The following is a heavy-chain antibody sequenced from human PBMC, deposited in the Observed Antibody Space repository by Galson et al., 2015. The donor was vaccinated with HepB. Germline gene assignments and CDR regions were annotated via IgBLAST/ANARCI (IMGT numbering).Heavy chain of an antibody. CDR2: ISSSSSYI. Sequence: SLRLSCAASGFTFSSYSMNWVRQAPGKGLEWVSSISSSSSYIYYADSVKGRFTISRDNAKNSLYLQMNSLRAEDTAVYYCARSVVVVAATERVYYDSSGYHIRSDAFDIWGQGTMVTVSS. J-gene: IGHJ3*02. D-gene: IGHD3-22*01. CDR3: ARSVVVVAATERVYYDSSGYHIRSDAFDI. CDR1: GFTFSSYS. V-gene: IGHV3-21*01.